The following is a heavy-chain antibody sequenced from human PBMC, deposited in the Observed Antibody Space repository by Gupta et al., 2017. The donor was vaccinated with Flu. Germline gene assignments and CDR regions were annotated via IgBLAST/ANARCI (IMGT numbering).Heavy chain of an antibody. CDR1: GFTSSSYW. V-gene: IGHV3-7*01. CDR3: ARDRTPSIYVWGSYRTGFDP. CDR2: IEQVGSEK. D-gene: IGHD3-16*02. Sequence: EVHLVESGGGLVQHGGSLSLSCAASGFTSSSYWMSWVRQAPGKGLKWVANIEQVGSEKYYVDSVKGRFTISRDNAKNSLYLQMNSLRAEDTAVYYCARDRTPSIYVWGSYRTGFDPWGQGTLVTVSS. J-gene: IGHJ5*02.